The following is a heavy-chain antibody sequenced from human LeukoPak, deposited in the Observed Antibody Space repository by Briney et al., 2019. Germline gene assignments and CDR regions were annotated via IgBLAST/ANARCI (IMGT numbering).Heavy chain of an antibody. CDR2: ISSSSSYT. J-gene: IGHJ5*02. Sequence: GGSLRLSCAASGFTFSDYYMSWIRQAPGKGLEWVSYISSSSSYTNYADSVKGRFTISRDNAKNSLYLQTNSLRAEDTAVYYCASCRTLNWFDPWGQGTLVTVSS. V-gene: IGHV3-11*06. CDR1: GFTFSDYY. D-gene: IGHD2-2*01. CDR3: ASCRTLNWFDP.